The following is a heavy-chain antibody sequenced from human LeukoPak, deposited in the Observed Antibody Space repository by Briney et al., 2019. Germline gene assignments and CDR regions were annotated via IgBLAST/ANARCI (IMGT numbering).Heavy chain of an antibody. CDR1: GFTFSSYA. CDR2: ISYDGSNK. V-gene: IGHV3-30*04. J-gene: IGHJ4*02. CDR3: ARAFFVTGYFDY. Sequence: GGSLRLSCAASGFTFSSYAVHWVRQAPGKGLEWVAVISYDGSNKYYADSVKGRFTISRDNSKNTLYLQMNSLRAEDTAVYYCARAFFVTGYFDYWGQGTLVTVSS. D-gene: IGHD3-3*01.